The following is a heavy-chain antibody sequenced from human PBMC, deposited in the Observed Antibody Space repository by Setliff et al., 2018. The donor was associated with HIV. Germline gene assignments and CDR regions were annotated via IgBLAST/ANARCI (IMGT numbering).Heavy chain of an antibody. J-gene: IGHJ4*02. V-gene: IGHV4-34*01. Sequence: SETLSITCAVYGGSFSGYYWSWIRQPPGKGLEWIGEINHSGSTNYNPSLKSRVTISVDTSKNQFSLKLSSVTAADTAVYYCARGRRRLNYYDSSGYYPGLFYWGQGTLVTVSS. CDR2: INHSGST. CDR3: ARGRRRLNYYDSSGYYPGLFY. CDR1: GGSFSGYY. D-gene: IGHD3-22*01.